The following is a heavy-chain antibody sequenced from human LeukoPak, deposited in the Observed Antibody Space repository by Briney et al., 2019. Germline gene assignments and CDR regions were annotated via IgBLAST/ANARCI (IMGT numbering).Heavy chain of an antibody. CDR2: INPNSGGT. CDR1: GYTFTGYY. CDR3: ARAGIRTFSSHSDAFDI. J-gene: IGHJ3*02. V-gene: IGHV1-2*02. D-gene: IGHD3-3*02. Sequence: GASVKVSCKASGYTFTGYYMHWVRQAPGQGLEWMGWINPNSGGTNYAQKFQGRVTMTRDTSISTAYMELSRLRSDDTAVYYCARAGIRTFSSHSDAFDIWGQGTMVTVSS.